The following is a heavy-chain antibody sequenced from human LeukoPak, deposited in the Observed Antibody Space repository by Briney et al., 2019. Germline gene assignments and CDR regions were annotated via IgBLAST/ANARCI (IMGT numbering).Heavy chain of an antibody. CDR3: ARVLGYCSGGSCYDHYYGMDV. CDR1: GFTFSSYS. CDR2: ISSSSSYI. J-gene: IGHJ6*02. D-gene: IGHD2-15*01. V-gene: IGHV3-21*01. Sequence: GGSLRLSCAASGFTFSSYSMNWVRQAPGKGLEWVSSISSSSSYIYYADSVKGRFTISRDNAKNSLYLQMNSLRAEDTAVYCCARVLGYCSGGSCYDHYYGMDVWGQGTTVTVSS.